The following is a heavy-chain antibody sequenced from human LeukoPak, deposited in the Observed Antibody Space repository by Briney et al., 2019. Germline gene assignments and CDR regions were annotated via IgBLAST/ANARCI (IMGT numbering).Heavy chain of an antibody. J-gene: IGHJ4*02. CDR3: ASPFLTDYYDSSGYYY. CDR2: IIPIFGTA. CDR1: GGTFSSYA. V-gene: IGHV1-69*13. Sequence: SVKVSCKASGGTFSSYAISWVRQAPGQGLEWMGGIIPIFGTANYAQKFQGRVTITADESTSTAYMELSSLRSEDTAVYYCASPFLTDYYDSSGYYYWGQGILVTVSS. D-gene: IGHD3-22*01.